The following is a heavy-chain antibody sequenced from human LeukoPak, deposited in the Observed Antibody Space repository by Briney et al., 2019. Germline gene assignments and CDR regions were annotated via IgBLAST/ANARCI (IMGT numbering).Heavy chain of an antibody. CDR2: ISSSGSTI. D-gene: IGHD1-1*01. J-gene: IGHJ4*02. V-gene: IGHV3-11*01. CDR1: GFTFSSYW. CDR3: ARPAAGDLDPLGY. Sequence: GGSLRLSCAASGFTFSSYWMSWIRQAPGKGLEWVSYISSSGSTIYYADSVKGRFTISRDNAKNSLYLQMNSLRAEDTAVYYCARPAAGDLDPLGYWGQGTLVTVSS.